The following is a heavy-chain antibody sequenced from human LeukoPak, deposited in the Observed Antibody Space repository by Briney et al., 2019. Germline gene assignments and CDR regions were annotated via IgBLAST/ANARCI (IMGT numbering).Heavy chain of an antibody. CDR2: MNPNSGNT. V-gene: IGHV1-8*01. J-gene: IGHJ3*02. CDR1: GYTFTSYD. D-gene: IGHD3-10*01. Sequence: ASVKVSCRASGYTFTSYDINWVRQATGQGLEWMGWMNPNSGNTGYAQKFQGRVTMTRNTSISTAYMELSSLRSEDTAVYYCARVGRKSRHAFDIWGQGTMVTVSS. CDR3: ARVGRKSRHAFDI.